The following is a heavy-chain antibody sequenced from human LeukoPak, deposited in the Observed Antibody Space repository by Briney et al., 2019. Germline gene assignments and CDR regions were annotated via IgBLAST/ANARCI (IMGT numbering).Heavy chain of an antibody. V-gene: IGHV4-59*01. CDR3: ARETSQKGAHYMDV. Sequence: SETLSLTCSVSGGSINNYYWSWIRQSPGKGLEWIGYIYYSGTTKYNPSLKSRVSVSVDTSKNQFSLKLSSVTAADTAVYYCARETSQKGAHYMDVWGKGTTVTISS. D-gene: IGHD3-16*01. CDR1: GGSINNYY. CDR2: IYYSGTT. J-gene: IGHJ6*03.